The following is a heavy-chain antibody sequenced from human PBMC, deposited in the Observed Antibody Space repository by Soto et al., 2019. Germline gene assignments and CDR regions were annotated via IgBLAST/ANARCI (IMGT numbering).Heavy chain of an antibody. D-gene: IGHD3-10*01. CDR3: ARQVPIRGVIKEFDY. CDR2: IYYSGST. CDR1: GGSISSSSYY. Sequence: KASETLSLTCTVSGGSISSSSYYWGWIRQPPGKGLEWIGSIYYSGSTYYNPSLKSRVTISVDTSKNQFSLKLSSVTAADTAVYYCARQVPIRGVIKEFDYWGQGTLVTVSS. J-gene: IGHJ4*02. V-gene: IGHV4-39*01.